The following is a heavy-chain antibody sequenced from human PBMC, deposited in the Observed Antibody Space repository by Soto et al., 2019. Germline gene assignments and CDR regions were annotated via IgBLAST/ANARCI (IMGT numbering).Heavy chain of an antibody. D-gene: IGHD5-12*01. J-gene: IGHJ4*02. CDR1: GFTFSDHY. V-gene: IGHV3-72*01. CDR2: SRDKVHSHTT. CDR3: ARGVVSTGYFDY. Sequence: EVQLPESGGGWVQPGGSLRLSCAASGFTFSDHYMDWVRQAPGKGLEWVGRSRDKVHSHTTEYAASVKGRFTISRGDSENSLYLQMNSLKTEDTAVYYCARGVVSTGYFDYWGQGTLVTVSS.